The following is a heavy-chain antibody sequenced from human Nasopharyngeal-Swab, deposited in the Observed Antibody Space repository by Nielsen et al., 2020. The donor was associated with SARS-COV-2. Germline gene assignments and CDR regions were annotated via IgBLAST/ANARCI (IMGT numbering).Heavy chain of an antibody. CDR2: ISYDGSNK. D-gene: IGHD3-22*01. V-gene: IGHV3-30-3*01. J-gene: IGHJ4*02. CDR1: GFNFSRYT. Sequence: GESLKISCAASGFNFSRYTMHWVRQAPGKGLEWVAVISYDGSNKYYADSVKGRFTISRDISKSTLYLQMNSLRAEDTAVFYCASTPLDSSGYYYAFHYWGRGTLVTVSS. CDR3: ASTPLDSSGYYYAFHY.